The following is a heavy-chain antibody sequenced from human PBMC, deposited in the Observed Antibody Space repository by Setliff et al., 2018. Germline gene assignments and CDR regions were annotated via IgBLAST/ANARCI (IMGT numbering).Heavy chain of an antibody. V-gene: IGHV1-45*02. D-gene: IGHD3-10*01. CDR1: GYTFTYRY. Sequence: ASVKVSCKASGYTFTYRYLHWVRQAPGQALELMGWITPFNGNTNYAQKFQDRVTITRDRSMSTAYMELSSLRSEDTAMYYCASEPTMVRGVIITSYGMDVWGQGTTVTVSS. J-gene: IGHJ6*02. CDR2: ITPFNGNT. CDR3: ASEPTMVRGVIITSYGMDV.